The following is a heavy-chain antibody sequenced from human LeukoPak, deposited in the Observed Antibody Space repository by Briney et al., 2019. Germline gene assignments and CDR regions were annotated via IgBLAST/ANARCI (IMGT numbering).Heavy chain of an antibody. Sequence: PSQTLSPTCTVSGCSISSGSYYWSWIRQPAGKGLEWIVRIYTSGSTNYNPSLKSRVTISVDTSKNQFSLKLSSVTAADTAVYYCAREKVVPAAPYYYYYGMDVWGQGTTVTVSS. CDR1: GCSISSGSYY. CDR3: AREKVVPAAPYYYYYGMDV. D-gene: IGHD2-2*01. V-gene: IGHV4-61*02. J-gene: IGHJ6*02. CDR2: IYTSGST.